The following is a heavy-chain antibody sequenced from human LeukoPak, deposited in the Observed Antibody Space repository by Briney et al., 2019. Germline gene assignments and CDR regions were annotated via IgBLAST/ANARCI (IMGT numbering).Heavy chain of an antibody. CDR3: ARGGYSYGYYYYHYMDV. J-gene: IGHJ6*03. CDR1: GYTFTSYD. V-gene: IGHV1-8*01. Sequence: ASVKVSCKASGYTFTSYDINWVRQATGQGLEWMGWMNPNSGNTVYAQKFQGRVPMTRNTYISTAYMELSSLRSEDTAVYYCARGGYSYGYYYYHYMDVWGKGTTVTVSS. CDR2: MNPNSGNT. D-gene: IGHD5-18*01.